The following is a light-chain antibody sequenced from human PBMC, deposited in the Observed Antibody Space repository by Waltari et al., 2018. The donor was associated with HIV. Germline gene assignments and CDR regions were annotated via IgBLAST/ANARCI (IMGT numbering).Light chain of an antibody. Sequence: QSALTQPASVSGSPGQSITISCTGTSSDVGSYNLVSWYQHHPHKAPQVVIYEVTKRPVGVSNRFSGSKSGNTASLTISGLQAEDESDYYCCSYAGSRGVVFGGGTKLTVL. J-gene: IGLJ2*01. CDR1: SSDVGSYNL. CDR3: CSYAGSRGVV. V-gene: IGLV2-23*02. CDR2: EVT.